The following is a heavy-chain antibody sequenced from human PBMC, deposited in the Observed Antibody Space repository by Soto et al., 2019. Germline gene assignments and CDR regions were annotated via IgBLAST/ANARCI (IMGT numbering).Heavy chain of an antibody. D-gene: IGHD4-17*01. J-gene: IGHJ4*02. V-gene: IGHV3-9*01. Sequence: EVQLVESGGGLVQPGRPLRLSCAASGFTFDDYVMHWVRQPPGKGLEWVSSISWNSGNLGYADSVKGRFTISRDNAKNSLYLQMNSLRGEDTALYYCAKGASTTVFAFNDYWGQGTLVTVSS. CDR2: ISWNSGNL. CDR3: AKGASTTVFAFNDY. CDR1: GFTFDDYV.